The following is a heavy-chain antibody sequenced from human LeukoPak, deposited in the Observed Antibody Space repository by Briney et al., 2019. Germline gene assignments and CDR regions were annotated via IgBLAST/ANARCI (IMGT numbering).Heavy chain of an antibody. Sequence: ASVKVSCKASGYTFTSYGISWVRQAPGQGLEWMGWISAYNGNTNYAQRLQGRVTMTTDTSTSTAYMELRSLRSDDTAVYYCARAPSVAGTTGYWGQGTLVTVSS. CDR2: ISAYNGNT. V-gene: IGHV1-18*01. D-gene: IGHD6-19*01. J-gene: IGHJ4*02. CDR1: GYTFTSYG. CDR3: ARAPSVAGTTGY.